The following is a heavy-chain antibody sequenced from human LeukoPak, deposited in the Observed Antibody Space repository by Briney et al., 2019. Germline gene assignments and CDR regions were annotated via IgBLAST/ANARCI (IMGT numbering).Heavy chain of an antibody. J-gene: IGHJ4*02. D-gene: IGHD3-22*01. V-gene: IGHV4-39*01. CDR3: ARAFTYYYDSSGQRFDY. Sequence: PSETLSLTCLVSGGSIMSSSYYWAWIRQPPGEGLEWIGSIHYGGNTRYNPSLKSRVTISIDTSKNQFSLNVNSLTAADTAVYHCARAFTYYYDSSGQRFDYWGQGTLVTVSS. CDR1: GGSIMSSSYY. CDR2: IHYGGNT.